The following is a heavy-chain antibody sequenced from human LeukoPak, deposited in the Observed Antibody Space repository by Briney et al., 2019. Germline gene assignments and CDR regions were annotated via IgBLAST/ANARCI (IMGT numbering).Heavy chain of an antibody. J-gene: IGHJ4*02. V-gene: IGHV3-66*04. D-gene: IGHD6-19*01. Sequence: GGSLRLSCAGSGFTFSSYAMSWVRQAPGKGLEWVSVIYSGGSTYYADSVKGRFTISRDNSKNTLYLQMNSLRAEDTAVYYCARHRQWLSNWGQGTLVTVSS. CDR3: ARHRQWLSN. CDR2: IYSGGST. CDR1: GFTFSSYA.